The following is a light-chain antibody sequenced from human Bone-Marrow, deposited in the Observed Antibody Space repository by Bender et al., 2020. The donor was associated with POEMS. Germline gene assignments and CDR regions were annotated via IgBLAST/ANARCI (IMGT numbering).Light chain of an antibody. CDR2: QDT. Sequence: SYELTQPPSVSVSPGQTASITCSGDKLENKYVSWYQQKPGQSPVVVIYQDTKRPSGIPERFSGSNSGNTATLTISGTRTLDEADSYCQAWDPSTVVFGGGTKLTVL. V-gene: IGLV3-1*01. CDR1: KLENKY. J-gene: IGLJ2*01. CDR3: QAWDPSTVV.